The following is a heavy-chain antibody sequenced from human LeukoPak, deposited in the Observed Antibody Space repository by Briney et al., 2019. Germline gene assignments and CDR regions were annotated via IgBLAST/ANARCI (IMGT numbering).Heavy chain of an antibody. V-gene: IGHV4-61*02. D-gene: IGHD3-3*01. Sequence: PSQTLSLTCTVSGGSISSGSYYWSWIRQPAGKGLEWIGRIYTSGSTNYNPSLKSRVTISVDMSKNQFSLKLSSVTAADTAVYYCARDADYYDFWSGPPTHYYYYYYMDVWGKGTTVTVSS. CDR2: IYTSGST. J-gene: IGHJ6*03. CDR1: GGSISSGSYY. CDR3: ARDADYYDFWSGPPTHYYYYYYMDV.